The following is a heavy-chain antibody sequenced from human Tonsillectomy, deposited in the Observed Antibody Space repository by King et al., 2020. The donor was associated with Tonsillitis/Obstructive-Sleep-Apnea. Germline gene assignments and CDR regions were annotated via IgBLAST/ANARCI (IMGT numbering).Heavy chain of an antibody. Sequence: VQLVESGGGLVKPGRSLRLSCTASGFTFGDYAMSWFRQAPGKGLEWGGFIRSKAYGGTTEYAASVKGRFTISRDDSKSIAYLQMNSLKTEDTAVYYCTRETGNEGYYDSSGYYSSSYYYYYYMDVWGKGTTVTVSS. CDR3: TRETGNEGYYDSSGYYSSSYYYYYYMDV. CDR2: IRSKAYGGTT. D-gene: IGHD3-22*01. V-gene: IGHV3-49*05. CDR1: GFTFGDYA. J-gene: IGHJ6*03.